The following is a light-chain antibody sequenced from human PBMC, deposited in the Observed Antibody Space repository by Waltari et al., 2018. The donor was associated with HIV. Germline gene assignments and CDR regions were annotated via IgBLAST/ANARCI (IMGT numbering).Light chain of an antibody. CDR1: QTISSY. Sequence: DIQMTQSPSSLSASVGDRVTITCRASQTISSYLNWYQQKPGKVPMLLIYGASTLHSGVPSRFSGSGSGTDFTLTISSLQPEDFATYYCQQSYSTPRTFGQGTKLEIK. J-gene: IGKJ2*01. CDR2: GAS. V-gene: IGKV1-39*01. CDR3: QQSYSTPRT.